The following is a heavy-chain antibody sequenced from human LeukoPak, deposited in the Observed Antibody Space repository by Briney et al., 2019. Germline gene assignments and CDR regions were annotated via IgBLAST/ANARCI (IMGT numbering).Heavy chain of an antibody. CDR3: AKVMKGSERLTMVRGVIIKTAGLYYMDV. Sequence: GGSLRLSCAASGFTLSSYARSWVRQAPGKGLEWVSSISASGGSTNYADSVKGRFTISRDNSKNTAYLQMNSLRAEDTAVYYCAKVMKGSERLTMVRGVIIKTAGLYYMDVWGKGTTVTVSS. J-gene: IGHJ6*03. V-gene: IGHV3-23*01. D-gene: IGHD3-10*01. CDR2: ISASGGST. CDR1: GFTLSSYA.